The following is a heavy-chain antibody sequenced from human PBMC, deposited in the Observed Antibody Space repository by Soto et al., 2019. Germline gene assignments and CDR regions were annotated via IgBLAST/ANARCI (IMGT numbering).Heavy chain of an antibody. V-gene: IGHV4-30-2*01. CDR3: ARSIAAAGTGYFDY. Sequence: SETLSLTCAVSGGSISSGGYSWSWIRQPPGKGLEWIGYIYHSGSTYYNPSLKSRVTISVDGSKNQFSLKLSSVTAADTAVYYCARSIAAAGTGYFDYWGQGTLVTVSS. CDR1: GGSISSGGYS. CDR2: IYHSGST. J-gene: IGHJ4*02. D-gene: IGHD6-13*01.